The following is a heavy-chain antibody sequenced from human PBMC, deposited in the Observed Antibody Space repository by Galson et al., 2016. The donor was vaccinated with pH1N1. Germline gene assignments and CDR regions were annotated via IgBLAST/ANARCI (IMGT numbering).Heavy chain of an antibody. D-gene: IGHD6-19*01. Sequence: SVKVFCKASGGTFSNYAVSWVRQAPGQGPEWMGGIIPVLGTPNYAQKFQGRVTITADESTTTAFMELTSLRSDAAAVYYCLSVAGKVWGPGTLVTVSS. CDR2: IIPVLGTP. CDR3: LSVAGKV. V-gene: IGHV1-69*13. CDR1: GGTFSNYA. J-gene: IGHJ4*02.